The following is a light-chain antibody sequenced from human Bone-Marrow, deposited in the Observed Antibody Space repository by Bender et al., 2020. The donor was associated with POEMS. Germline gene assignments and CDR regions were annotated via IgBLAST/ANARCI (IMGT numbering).Light chain of an antibody. J-gene: IGLJ1*01. V-gene: IGLV2-23*01. CDR3: CSYAGTDTLYV. CDR1: SSDIGSYNL. CDR2: EGT. Sequence: QSDLTQPASVFGSPGQSITISCSGTSSDIGSYNLVSWYQQYPGKAPKLIIFEGTKRPSGVSNRFSGSKSGNTASLRISGLQAEDEADYYCCSYAGTDTLYVFGTGTKVTVL.